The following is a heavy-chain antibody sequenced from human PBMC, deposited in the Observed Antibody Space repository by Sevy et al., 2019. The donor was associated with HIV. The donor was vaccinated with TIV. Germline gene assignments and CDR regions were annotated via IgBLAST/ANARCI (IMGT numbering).Heavy chain of an antibody. CDR2: ISGSGNST. CDR1: GFIFSSYA. Sequence: GGSLRLSCAASGFIFSSYAMSWVRQAPGKGLEWVSGISGSGNSTYYADSVKGRFTISRDNSKNTLYMQMNSLRAEDAAVYYCAKNSRAAVTTGLYYGGQGPLVTVSS. J-gene: IGHJ4*02. CDR3: AKNSRAAVTTGLYY. D-gene: IGHD4-17*01. V-gene: IGHV3-23*01.